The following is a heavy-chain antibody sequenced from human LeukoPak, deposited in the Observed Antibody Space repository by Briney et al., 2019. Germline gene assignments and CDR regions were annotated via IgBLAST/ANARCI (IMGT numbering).Heavy chain of an antibody. CDR2: IYYSGST. V-gene: IGHV4-39*01. Sequence: SETLSLTCTVSGGSISSSSYYWGWIRQPPGKGLEWIGSIYYSGSTYYNPSLKRRVTISVDTSKNQFSLKLSSVTAADTAVYYCARLLDYGGNSVAFDIWGQGTMVTVSS. D-gene: IGHD4-23*01. CDR1: GGSISSSSYY. J-gene: IGHJ3*02. CDR3: ARLLDYGGNSVAFDI.